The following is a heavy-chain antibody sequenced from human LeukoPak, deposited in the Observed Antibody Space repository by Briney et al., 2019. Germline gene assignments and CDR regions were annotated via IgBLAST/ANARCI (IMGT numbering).Heavy chain of an antibody. CDR2: IKSKTDGGTT. CDR3: TTDLNYYYGSGSRVDAFDI. Sequence: PGGSLRLSCAASGFTFSNAWMSWVRQAPGKGLERVGRIKSKTDGGTTDYAAPVKGRFTISRDDSKNTLYLQMNSLKTEDTAVYYCTTDLNYYYGSGSRVDAFDIWGQGTMVTVSS. V-gene: IGHV3-15*01. D-gene: IGHD3-10*01. J-gene: IGHJ3*02. CDR1: GFTFSNAW.